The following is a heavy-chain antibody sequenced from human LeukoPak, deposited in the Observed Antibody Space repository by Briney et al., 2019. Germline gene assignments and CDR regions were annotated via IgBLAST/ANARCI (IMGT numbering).Heavy chain of an antibody. CDR3: TRLNGVIGPVGIDEFLTGYYDL. V-gene: IGHV1-46*01. Sequence: ASVKVSCKTSGYTFSRNYVNWVRQAPGQGLEWMGMFDPASGSAYYTQNFQGRVIMTADMSTSTVYMEVSSLTYEDTAVYYCTRLNGVIGPVGIDEFLTGYYDLWGQGTLVTVSS. D-gene: IGHD3-9*01. J-gene: IGHJ4*03. CDR1: GYTFSRNY. CDR2: FDPASGSA.